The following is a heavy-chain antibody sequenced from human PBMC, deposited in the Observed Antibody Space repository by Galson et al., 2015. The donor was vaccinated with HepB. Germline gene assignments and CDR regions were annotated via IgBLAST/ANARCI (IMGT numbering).Heavy chain of an antibody. J-gene: IGHJ1*01. Sequence: SETLSLTCTVSGGSISSSSYYWGWIRQPPGKGLEWIGSIYYSGSTYYNPSLKSRVTISVDTSKNQFSLKLSSVTAADTAVYYCANGRGFGELLETGRGYFQHWGQGTLVTVSS. CDR3: ANGRGFGELLETGRGYFQH. D-gene: IGHD3-10*01. CDR2: IYYSGST. V-gene: IGHV4-39*07. CDR1: GGSISSSSYY.